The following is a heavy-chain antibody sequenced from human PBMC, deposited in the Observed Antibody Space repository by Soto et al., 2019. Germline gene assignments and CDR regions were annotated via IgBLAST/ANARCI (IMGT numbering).Heavy chain of an antibody. CDR3: ARDDSSVSGVVTLDH. CDR2: TNEGSGNT. Sequence: GASVKVSCKATGYSFKNYAVHWVRQAPGQRLEWMGFTNEGSGNTRFSQKFQGRISITRDTSASTVYLDLSSLTSEDTAIYYCARDDSSVSGVVTLDHWGPGTLVTVYS. CDR1: GYSFKNYA. J-gene: IGHJ4*02. D-gene: IGHD3-3*01. V-gene: IGHV1-3*01.